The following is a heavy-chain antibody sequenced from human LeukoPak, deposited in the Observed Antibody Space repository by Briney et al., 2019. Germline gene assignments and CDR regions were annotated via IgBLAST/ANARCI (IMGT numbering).Heavy chain of an antibody. Sequence: PSETLSLTCTVSGGSISSYYWSWIRQPPGKGLEWIGYIYYSGSTNYNPSLKSRVTIPVDTSRNQFSLKLSSVTAADTAVYYCARAGRGYSGYDYGGFDYWGQGTLVTVSS. CDR3: ARAGRGYSGYDYGGFDY. D-gene: IGHD5-12*01. CDR1: GGSISSYY. J-gene: IGHJ4*02. V-gene: IGHV4-59*01. CDR2: IYYSGST.